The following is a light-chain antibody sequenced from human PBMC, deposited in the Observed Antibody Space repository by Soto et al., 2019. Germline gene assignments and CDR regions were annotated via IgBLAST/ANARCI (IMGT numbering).Light chain of an antibody. CDR3: QQYYSTPPT. Sequence: DIVMTQSPDSLAVSLGERATINCKSSQSVLYSSNNKNYLAWYQQKPGQPPKLLIYWASTRESGVPDRFSGSGSATDFTLTISSLQAEDVPVYYCQQYYSTPPTFGQGTKVEIK. CDR2: WAS. CDR1: QSVLYSSNNKNY. V-gene: IGKV4-1*01. J-gene: IGKJ1*01.